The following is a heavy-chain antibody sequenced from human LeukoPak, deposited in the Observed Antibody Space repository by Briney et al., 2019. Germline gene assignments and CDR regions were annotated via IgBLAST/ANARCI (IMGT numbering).Heavy chain of an antibody. V-gene: IGHV3-23*01. CDR1: GFSFPNYA. Sequence: SGGSLRLSCAASGFSFPNYAMAWVRQAPGKGLEWVSTINPARNTYYADSVKGRFTISRDNSKNTLYLQMNSLRAEDTAVYYCARDKTGIAGPFDYWGQGTLVTVSS. CDR2: INPARNT. CDR3: ARDKTGIAGPFDY. J-gene: IGHJ4*02. D-gene: IGHD6-13*01.